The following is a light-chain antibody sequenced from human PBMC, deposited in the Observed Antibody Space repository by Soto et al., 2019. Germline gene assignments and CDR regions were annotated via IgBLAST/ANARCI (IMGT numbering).Light chain of an antibody. CDR3: ATWDYSLTGEV. J-gene: IGLJ2*01. CDR2: DNN. Sequence: QSVLTQPPSVSAAPGQKVTISCSGSSSNIGNNYVSWYQQLPGTAPKLLIYDNNKRPSGIPDRFSGSKSGTSGTLDITGLQTADEADDYCATWDYSLTGEVFGGGTKLTVL. V-gene: IGLV1-51*01. CDR1: SSNIGNNY.